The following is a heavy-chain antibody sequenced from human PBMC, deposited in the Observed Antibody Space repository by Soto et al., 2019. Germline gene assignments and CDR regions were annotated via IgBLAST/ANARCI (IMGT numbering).Heavy chain of an antibody. CDR2: VSGSGDST. V-gene: IGHV3-23*01. CDR3: ARRTSGWYFDY. Sequence: EVQLLESGGNLVQPGGSLRLSCAASGFTFSNYAMSWVRQAPGKGLEWVSVVSGSGDSTYYADSVKGRFTISRDNSKNTLYLQMISLRAEDMAVYYCARRTSGWYFDYWGQGTLVTVSS. D-gene: IGHD6-19*01. CDR1: GFTFSNYA. J-gene: IGHJ4*02.